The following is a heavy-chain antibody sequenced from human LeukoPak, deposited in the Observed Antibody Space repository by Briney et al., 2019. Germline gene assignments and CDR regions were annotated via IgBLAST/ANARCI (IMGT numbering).Heavy chain of an antibody. V-gene: IGHV4-39*01. D-gene: IGHD3-3*01. CDR3: ARLGAGPTYYDFWSGYSSFYFGY. J-gene: IGHJ4*02. CDR2: IHYSGNT. Sequence: TSETLSLTCTVSGGSTSSSNYYWGWIRQPLGKGLEWIGGIHYSGNTYYNPSLKSRVTISVDTSKNQFSLKLSSVTAADTAVYYCARLGAGPTYYDFWSGYSSFYFGYWGQGTLVTVSS. CDR1: GGSTSSSNYY.